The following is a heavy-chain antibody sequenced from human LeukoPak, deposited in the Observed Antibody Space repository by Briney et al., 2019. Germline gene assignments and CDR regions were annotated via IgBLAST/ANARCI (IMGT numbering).Heavy chain of an antibody. Sequence: SETLSLTCAVSGYSISSGYYWGWIQQPPGEGLEWIGSMYHNRGTYYNPSLKSRVTISMDTSKNQFSLRLSSVTAADTAVYYCASYYASGVSAYDYFGMDVWGKGTTVTVSS. V-gene: IGHV4-38-2*01. J-gene: IGHJ6*04. CDR3: ASYYASGVSAYDYFGMDV. CDR1: GYSISSGYY. D-gene: IGHD3-10*01. CDR2: MYHNRGT.